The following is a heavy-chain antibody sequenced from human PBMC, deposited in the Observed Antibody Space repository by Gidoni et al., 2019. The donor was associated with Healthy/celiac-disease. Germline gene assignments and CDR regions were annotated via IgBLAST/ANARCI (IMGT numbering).Heavy chain of an antibody. CDR1: GSTFSSYR. CDR2: ISSSSSYI. V-gene: IGHV3-21*01. CDR3: ARVRITMVRGGRGYLDY. D-gene: IGHD3-10*01. Sequence: EVQLVESGGGLVKPGGSLRLSCTASGSTFSSYRMTWVRQAPGKGLEWGSSISSSSSYIYYADSVKGRFTISRDNAKNSLYLQMNSLRAEDTAVYYCARVRITMVRGGRGYLDYWGQGTLVTVS. J-gene: IGHJ4*02.